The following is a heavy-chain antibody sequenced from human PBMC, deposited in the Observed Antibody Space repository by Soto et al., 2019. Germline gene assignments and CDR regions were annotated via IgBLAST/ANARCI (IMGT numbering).Heavy chain of an antibody. D-gene: IGHD2-15*01. V-gene: IGHV1-18*01. CDR3: ARRSCSGGSCYATIYYFDY. CDR2: ISAYNGNT. Sequence: ASVKVSCKASGYTFTSYGISWVRQAPGQGLEWMGWISAYNGNTNYAQKLQGRVTMTTDTSTSTAYMELRSLRSDDTAVYYCARRSCSGGSCYATIYYFDYWGQGTLVTVSS. CDR1: GYTFTSYG. J-gene: IGHJ4*02.